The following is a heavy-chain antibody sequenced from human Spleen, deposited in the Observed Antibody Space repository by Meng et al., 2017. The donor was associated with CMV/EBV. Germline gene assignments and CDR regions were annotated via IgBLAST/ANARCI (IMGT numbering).Heavy chain of an antibody. D-gene: IGHD3-10*01. Sequence: GGSLRLSCAASGFTFSSYGMHWVRQAPGKGLEWVSSISTSSSDIYYADSLKGRFTISRDNSKKSLYLQMNSLRAEDTAVYYCAKDRPGILGLDPWGQGTLVTVSS. V-gene: IGHV3-21*01. CDR2: ISTSSSDI. CDR1: GFTFSSYG. J-gene: IGHJ5*02. CDR3: AKDRPGILGLDP.